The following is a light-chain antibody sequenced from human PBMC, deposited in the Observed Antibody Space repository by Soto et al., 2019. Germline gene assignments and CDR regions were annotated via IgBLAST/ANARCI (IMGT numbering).Light chain of an antibody. CDR1: QSVSSN. CDR3: QQYNTWPPWTFGQGTK. V-gene: IGKV3-15*01. Sequence: EIVMTQSPATLSVSPGERATLSCRASQSVSSNLAWYQQKPGQAPRLLIYGASTRATGIPARFSGSGSGTEFTLTISSLQSEDFAVYYCQQYNTWPPWTFGQGTKVGQGTKVEIK. J-gene: IGKJ1*01. CDR2: GAS.